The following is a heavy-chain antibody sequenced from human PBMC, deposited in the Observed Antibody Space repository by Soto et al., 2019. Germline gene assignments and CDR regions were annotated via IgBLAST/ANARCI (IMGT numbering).Heavy chain of an antibody. CDR3: TGEVASGY. V-gene: IGHV3-30*03. J-gene: IGHJ4*02. Sequence: QVPLVESGGGVVQPGRSLRLSCAVSGFTVSTYGMHWVRQAPGKGLEWVAVISRDGGTKYYVDSVKGRFTISRDNSRHTLFLEMEGLRGDDMAGYYCTGEVASGYWGQGTLVTVSS. CDR1: GFTVSTYG. CDR2: ISRDGGTK. D-gene: IGHD2-8*02.